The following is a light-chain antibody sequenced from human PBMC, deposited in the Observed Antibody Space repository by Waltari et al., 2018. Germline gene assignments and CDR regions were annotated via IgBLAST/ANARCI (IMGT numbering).Light chain of an antibody. V-gene: IGKV1-39*01. J-gene: IGKJ1*01. CDR3: QQSYDIPQT. CDR2: AAT. Sequence: DIQMTQAPSSLAASAGERVTVPCRASRSITRYLPWYQHKAGKAPKLLIYAATNLQSGVSSRFSGSGSGTDFTLTITSLQPEDSATYYCQQSYDIPQTFGQGTKVEI. CDR1: RSITRY.